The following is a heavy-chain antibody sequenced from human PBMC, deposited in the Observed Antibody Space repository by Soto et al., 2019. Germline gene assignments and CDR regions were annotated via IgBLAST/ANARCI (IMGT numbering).Heavy chain of an antibody. Sequence: SEPLSLTNTVSGGSISSSSYYWSWIRQPPGKGLEWIGSIYYSGSTYYNPSLKSRVTISVDTSKNQFSLKLSSVTAADTAVYYCARHKQDYDSSGYYFGYWGQGTLVTVSS. D-gene: IGHD3-22*01. CDR1: GGSISSSSYY. J-gene: IGHJ4*02. V-gene: IGHV4-39*01. CDR2: IYYSGST. CDR3: ARHKQDYDSSGYYFGY.